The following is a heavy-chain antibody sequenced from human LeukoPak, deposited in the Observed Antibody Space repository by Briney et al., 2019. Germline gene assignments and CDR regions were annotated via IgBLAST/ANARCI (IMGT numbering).Heavy chain of an antibody. CDR3: ARQYYDILTGYYTDYYFDY. CDR1: GGSISSSSYY. J-gene: IGHJ4*02. CDR2: IYYSGST. D-gene: IGHD3-9*01. V-gene: IGHV4-39*01. Sequence: SETLSLTCTVSGGSISSSSYYWGWVRQPPGKGLEWIGSIYYSGSTYYNPSLKSRVTISVDTSKNQFSLKLSSVTAADTAVYYCARQYYDILTGYYTDYYFDYWGQGTLVTVSS.